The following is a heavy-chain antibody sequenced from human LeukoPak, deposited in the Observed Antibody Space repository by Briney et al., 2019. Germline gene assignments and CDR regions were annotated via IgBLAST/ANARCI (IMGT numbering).Heavy chain of an antibody. CDR2: IYYSGST. V-gene: IGHV4-59*08. Sequence: SETLSLTCTVSGGSISSYYWSWIRQPPGKGLEWIGYIYYSGSTNYNPSLKSRVTISVDTSKNQFSLELSSVTAADTAVYYCARRRASKYSGYVDFDYWGQGTLVTVSS. D-gene: IGHD5-12*01. J-gene: IGHJ4*02. CDR1: GGSISSYY. CDR3: ARRRASKYSGYVDFDY.